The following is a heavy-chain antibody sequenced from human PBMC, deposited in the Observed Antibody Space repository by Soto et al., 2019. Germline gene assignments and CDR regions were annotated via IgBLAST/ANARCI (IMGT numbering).Heavy chain of an antibody. V-gene: IGHV4-59*08. Sequence: QVQLQESGPGLVKPSETLSLTCTVSGGSISSYYWSWIRQSPGKGLEWIGFIYYSDTTNYNPSLRSRVTISVDTSKNQFSLKLISVTASDTAVYYWARHRPPISRAAPGVGFDHWGQGNLVTVS. D-gene: IGHD3-3*01. CDR3: ARHRPPISRAAPGVGFDH. CDR2: IYYSDTT. CDR1: GGSISSYY. J-gene: IGHJ4*02.